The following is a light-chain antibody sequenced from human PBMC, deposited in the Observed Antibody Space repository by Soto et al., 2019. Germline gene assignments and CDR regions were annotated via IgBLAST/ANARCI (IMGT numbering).Light chain of an antibody. J-gene: IGKJ1*01. CDR1: QSISDW. CDR3: QQYDSFSVT. CDR2: DAS. Sequence: SQMTQSPSTLATALGDRVAITCLASQSISDWLAWYQQKPGKAPKLLIFDASSLESGVPSRFSGSGSGTDITLTISSLQPEDLATYYCQQYDSFSVTFGQGTKVDIK. V-gene: IGKV1-5*01.